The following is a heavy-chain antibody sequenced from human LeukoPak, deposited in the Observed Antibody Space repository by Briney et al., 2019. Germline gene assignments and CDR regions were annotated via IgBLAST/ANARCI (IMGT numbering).Heavy chain of an antibody. CDR3: ARDNDFKYSGYDFNWFDP. CDR1: GYTFTSYA. Sequence: ASVKVSCKASGYTFTSYAMNWVRQAPGQGLEWMGWINTNTGNPTYAQGFTGRFVFSLDTSVSTAYLQISSLKAEDTAVYCCARDNDFKYSGYDFNWFDPWGQGTLVTVSS. CDR2: INTNTGNP. D-gene: IGHD5-12*01. J-gene: IGHJ5*02. V-gene: IGHV7-4-1*02.